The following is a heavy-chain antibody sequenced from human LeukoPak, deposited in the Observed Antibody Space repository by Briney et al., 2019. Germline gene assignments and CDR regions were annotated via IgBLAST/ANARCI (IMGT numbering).Heavy chain of an antibody. J-gene: IGHJ5*02. CDR3: AKGRYSSSSEWFDP. D-gene: IGHD6-6*01. CDR2: ISGSGGST. CDR1: GFTFSSYA. V-gene: IGHV3-23*01. Sequence: GGSLRLSCAASGFTFSSYAMSWVRQAPGKGLEWVSAISGSGGSTYYADSVKGRFTISRGNSKNTLYLQMNSLRAEDTAVYYCAKGRYSSSSEWFDPWGQGTLVTVSS.